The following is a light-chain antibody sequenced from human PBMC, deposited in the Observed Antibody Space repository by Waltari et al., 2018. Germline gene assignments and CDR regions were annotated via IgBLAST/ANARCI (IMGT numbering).Light chain of an antibody. J-gene: IGLJ3*02. Sequence: QLVLTQSPSASASLGASVKLTCTLSSGHSSNVIAWHQQQPEKGPRYLMKVNRDGRHSKGDDIPDRFSGSGSGAERYLTISSLQSEDEADYYCQTGGHGTWVFGGGTKLTVL. CDR2: VNRDGRH. CDR3: QTGGHGTWV. CDR1: SGHSSNV. V-gene: IGLV4-69*01.